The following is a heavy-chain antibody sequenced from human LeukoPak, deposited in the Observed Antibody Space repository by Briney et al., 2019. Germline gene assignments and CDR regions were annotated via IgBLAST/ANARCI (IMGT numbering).Heavy chain of an antibody. CDR1: GGSISTYY. V-gene: IGHV4-4*07. CDR3: AGRGLSTGWTFDY. Sequence: SETLSLTCSVSGGSISTYYWSWIRQPAGKGLEWIAQIHTSGSTNFNPSLKRRVSISMDTPNNQFSLMISSVTAADTAIYYCAGRGLSTGWTFDYWGHGTLVTVSS. D-gene: IGHD6-19*01. CDR2: IHTSGST. J-gene: IGHJ4*01.